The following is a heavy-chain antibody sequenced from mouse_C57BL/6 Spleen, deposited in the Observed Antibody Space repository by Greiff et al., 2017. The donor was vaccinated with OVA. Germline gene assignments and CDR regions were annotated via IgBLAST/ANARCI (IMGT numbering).Heavy chain of an antibody. CDR1: GYAFTNYL. CDR2: INPGSGGT. Sequence: VQLQQSGAELVRPGPSVKVSCKASGYAFTNYLIEWVKQRPGQGLEWIGVINPGSGGTNYNEKFKGKATLTADKSSSTAYMQLSSLTSEDSAVYCCARSGYGNFFDYWGQGTTLTVSS. CDR3: ARSGYGNFFDY. J-gene: IGHJ2*01. D-gene: IGHD2-1*01. V-gene: IGHV1-54*01.